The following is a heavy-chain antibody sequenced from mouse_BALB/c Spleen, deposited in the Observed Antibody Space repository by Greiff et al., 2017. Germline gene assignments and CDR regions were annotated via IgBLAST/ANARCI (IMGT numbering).Heavy chain of an antibody. V-gene: IGHV2-2*02. CDR3: TRKGGSAWFAD. CDR2: IWSGGST. Sequence: QVQLKESGPGLVQPSQSLSITCTVSGFSLTSYGVPWVRQSPGKGLEWLGVIWSGGSTDYNAAFISRLSISKDNYKSQVFFMMNSLQANDTAIYYCTRKGGSAWFADWGQGTLVTVSA. CDR1: GFSLTSYG. J-gene: IGHJ3*01.